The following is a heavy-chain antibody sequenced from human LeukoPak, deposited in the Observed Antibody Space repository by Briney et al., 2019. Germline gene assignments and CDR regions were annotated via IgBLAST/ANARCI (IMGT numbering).Heavy chain of an antibody. Sequence: SETLSLTCTVSGGSISSNTYYWGWIRQPPGKGLEWIGSIYYSGSTYYNPSLKSRVTISVDTSKNQFSLKLSSVTAADTAVYYCATDRARGWFDPWGQGTLVTVSS. CDR3: ATDRARGWFDP. CDR1: GGSISSNTYY. V-gene: IGHV4-39*07. J-gene: IGHJ5*02. D-gene: IGHD3-10*01. CDR2: IYYSGST.